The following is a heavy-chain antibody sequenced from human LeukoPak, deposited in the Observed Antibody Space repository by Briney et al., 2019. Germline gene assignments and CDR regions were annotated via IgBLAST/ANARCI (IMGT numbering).Heavy chain of an antibody. J-gene: IGHJ5*02. D-gene: IGHD5-12*01. CDR3: ANGAYSGYAFDR. CDR1: GGSLSRDY. Sequence: SETLSLTSTVSGGSLSRDYWSSIPHPPGKGLEWIEHIYYNGSTKYNPPLKSRVPISVHTSKDQFALNLRSLTAADTAVYYCANGAYSGYAFDRWGEGTRVTVS. CDR2: IYYNGST. V-gene: IGHV4-59*01.